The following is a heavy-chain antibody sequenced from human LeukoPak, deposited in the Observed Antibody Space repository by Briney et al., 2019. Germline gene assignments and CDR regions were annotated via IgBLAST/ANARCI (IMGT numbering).Heavy chain of an antibody. V-gene: IGHV3-7*03. CDR2: IKQDGSEK. Sequence: GGSLRLSCVTSGFTLSSYWMSWFRQVPGKGLEWVALIKQDGSEKYYVDSVKGRFTVSRDNAESSLYLQMSSLRVEDTAMYYCARYGQLGDWGRGTLVTVSS. J-gene: IGHJ4*02. CDR3: ARYGQLGD. D-gene: IGHD6-6*01. CDR1: GFTLSSYW.